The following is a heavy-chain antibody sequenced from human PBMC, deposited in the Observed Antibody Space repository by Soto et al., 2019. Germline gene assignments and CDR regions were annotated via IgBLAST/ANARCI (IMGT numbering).Heavy chain of an antibody. Sequence: QVQLVESGGGVVQPGRSLRLSCAASGFTFSSYGMHWVRQAPGKGLEWVAVIWYDGSNKYYADSVKGRFTISRDNSKNTLYLQMNSLRAEDTAVYYCARDANRITLFGVGVSYFDYWGQGTLVTVSS. D-gene: IGHD3-3*01. J-gene: IGHJ4*02. CDR2: IWYDGSNK. V-gene: IGHV3-33*01. CDR1: GFTFSSYG. CDR3: ARDANRITLFGVGVSYFDY.